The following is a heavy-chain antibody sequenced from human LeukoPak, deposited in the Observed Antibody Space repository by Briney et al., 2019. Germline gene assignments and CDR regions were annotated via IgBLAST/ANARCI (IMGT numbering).Heavy chain of an antibody. CDR2: IYTSGST. Sequence: SETLSLXCTVSGDSISSYYWSWIRQPAGKGLEWIGRIYTSGSTNYNPSLKNRVTMSVDTSKNQFSLKLSSVTAADTAVYYCASTTYYYDSRGYYFLDYWGQGTLVTVSS. CDR3: ASTTYYYDSRGYYFLDY. CDR1: GDSISSYY. J-gene: IGHJ4*02. V-gene: IGHV4-4*07. D-gene: IGHD3-22*01.